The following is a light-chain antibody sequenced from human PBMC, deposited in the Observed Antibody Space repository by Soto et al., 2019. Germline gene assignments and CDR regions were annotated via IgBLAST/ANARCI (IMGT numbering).Light chain of an antibody. CDR2: GAS. CDR1: QSVDSRF. J-gene: IGKJ1*01. CDR3: QQYDSSRT. Sequence: EIVLTQSPGTLSLSPGERVTLSCRASQSVDSRFLAWYQQKPGQAPRLLVYGASIRASGIPDRFSGSGSGTDFTLSIRRLEREDFAVYYCQQYDSSRTFGQGTKVE. V-gene: IGKV3-20*01.